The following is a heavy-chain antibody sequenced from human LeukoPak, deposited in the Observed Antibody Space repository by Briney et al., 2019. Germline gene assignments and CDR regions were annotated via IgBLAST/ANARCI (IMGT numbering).Heavy chain of an antibody. CDR1: GGTFTSYA. CDR3: AGIAAAGGDY. Sequence: ASVKVSCKASGGTFTSYAISWVRQAPGQGLEWMGRIIPILGIANYAQKFQGRVTITADKSTSTAYMELSSLRSDDTAVYYCAGIAAAGGDYWGQGTLVTVSS. D-gene: IGHD6-13*01. V-gene: IGHV1-69*04. CDR2: IIPILGIA. J-gene: IGHJ4*02.